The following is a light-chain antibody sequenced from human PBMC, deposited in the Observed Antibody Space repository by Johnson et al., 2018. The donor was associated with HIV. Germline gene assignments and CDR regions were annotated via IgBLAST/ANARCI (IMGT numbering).Light chain of an antibody. V-gene: IGLV1-51*02. J-gene: IGLJ1*01. Sequence: QSVLKQPPSVSAAPGQKVTISCSGTSSNIGNNYVSWYQQFPGTVPKVLIYENNKRPSGIPDRFSASKSGTSATLGLTGLQTGDEADYFCGTWDSSLSTGVFGTGTEVTVL. CDR1: SSNIGNNY. CDR2: ENN. CDR3: GTWDSSLSTGV.